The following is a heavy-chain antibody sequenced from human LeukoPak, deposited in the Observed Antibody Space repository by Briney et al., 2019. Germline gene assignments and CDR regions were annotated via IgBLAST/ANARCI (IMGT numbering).Heavy chain of an antibody. Sequence: SETLSLTCTVSGGSISSYYWSWIRQPAGKGLEWIGRIYTSGSTNYNPSLKSRVTMSVDTSKNQFSLKLSSVTAADAAVYYCARHDMDSSGWYPDYFDYWGQGTLVTVSS. V-gene: IGHV4-4*07. CDR1: GGSISSYY. CDR2: IYTSGST. D-gene: IGHD6-19*01. J-gene: IGHJ4*02. CDR3: ARHDMDSSGWYPDYFDY.